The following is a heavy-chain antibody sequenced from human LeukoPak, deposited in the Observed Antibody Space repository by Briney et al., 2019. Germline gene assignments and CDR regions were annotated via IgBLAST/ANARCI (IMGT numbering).Heavy chain of an antibody. J-gene: IGHJ4*02. CDR2: ISGDGGST. Sequence: PGGSLRLSCAASGFTFDDYAMHWVRQPPGKSLEWGSLISGDGGSTYYADSVKGRFTVSRDNSKNSLYLRMNSLRTEDTALYYCAKDISRNFVVVPAADYWGQGTLVTVSS. CDR1: GFTFDDYA. V-gene: IGHV3-43*02. D-gene: IGHD2-2*01. CDR3: AKDISRNFVVVPAADY.